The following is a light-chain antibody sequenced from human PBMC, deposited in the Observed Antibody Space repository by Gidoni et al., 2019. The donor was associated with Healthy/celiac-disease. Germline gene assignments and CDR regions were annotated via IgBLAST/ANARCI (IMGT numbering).Light chain of an antibody. Sequence: DIQMTQSPSSLSASVGDRVTITYRASQSISSYLNWYQQKPGKAPKLLIYAASSLQSGVPSRFSGSGSGTDFTLTISSLQPEDFATYYCQPSYSTPLTFGGGTKVEIK. CDR3: QPSYSTPLT. J-gene: IGKJ4*01. CDR2: AAS. V-gene: IGKV1-39*01. CDR1: QSISSY.